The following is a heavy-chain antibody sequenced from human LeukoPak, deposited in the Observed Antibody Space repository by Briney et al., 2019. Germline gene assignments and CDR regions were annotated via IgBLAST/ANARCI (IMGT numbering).Heavy chain of an antibody. V-gene: IGHV3-30*18. D-gene: IGHD5-24*01. CDR1: GFTFSSYD. Sequence: GGSLRLSCAASGFTFSSYDIHWVRQAPGKGLEWVAVISYDGSNKYYADSVKGRFTISRDNSKNTLYLQMNSLRAEDTAVYYCAKDAKGDGYNMLDYWGQGTLVTVSS. J-gene: IGHJ4*02. CDR3: AKDAKGDGYNMLDY. CDR2: ISYDGSNK.